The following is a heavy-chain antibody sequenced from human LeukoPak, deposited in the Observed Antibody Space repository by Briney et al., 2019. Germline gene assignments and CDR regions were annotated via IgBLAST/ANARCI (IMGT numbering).Heavy chain of an antibody. V-gene: IGHV1-69*06. Sequence: SVKVSCKASGGTFSSYAISWVRQAPGQGLEWMGGIIPIFGTANYAQKFQGRVTITADKSTSTAYMELSSLRSEDTAVYYCARGLLDYYGSGSYYRRGDYYYYMDVWGKGTTVTVSS. J-gene: IGHJ6*03. D-gene: IGHD3-10*01. CDR3: ARGLLDYYGSGSYYRRGDYYYYMDV. CDR1: GGTFSSYA. CDR2: IIPIFGTA.